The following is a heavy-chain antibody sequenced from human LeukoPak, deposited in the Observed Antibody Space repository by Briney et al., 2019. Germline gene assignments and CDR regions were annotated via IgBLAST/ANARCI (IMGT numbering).Heavy chain of an antibody. D-gene: IGHD2-2*01. J-gene: IGHJ4*02. Sequence: SVKVSCKASGGTFSSYAISWVRQAPGQGLEWMGGIIPIFGTANYAQKFQGRVTITTDESTSTAYMELSSLRSEDTAVYCCASSAELGYCSSTSCYAVGFDYWGQGTLVTVSS. V-gene: IGHV1-69*05. CDR2: IIPIFGTA. CDR1: GGTFSSYA. CDR3: ASSAELGYCSSTSCYAVGFDY.